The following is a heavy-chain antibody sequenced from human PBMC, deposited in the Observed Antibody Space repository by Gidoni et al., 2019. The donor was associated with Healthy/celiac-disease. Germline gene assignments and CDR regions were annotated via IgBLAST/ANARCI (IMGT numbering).Heavy chain of an antibody. CDR2: IYYSGST. Sequence: QVQLQESGPGLVKPSETLSLTCTVSGGSVSSGSYYWSWIRQPPGKGLEWIGYIYYSGSTNYNPSLKSRVTISVDTSKNQFSLKLSSVTAADTAVYYCARSGSPLRCYYMDVWGKGTTVTVSS. CDR1: GGSVSSGSYY. CDR3: ARSGSPLRCYYMDV. J-gene: IGHJ6*03. D-gene: IGHD3-10*01. V-gene: IGHV4-61*01.